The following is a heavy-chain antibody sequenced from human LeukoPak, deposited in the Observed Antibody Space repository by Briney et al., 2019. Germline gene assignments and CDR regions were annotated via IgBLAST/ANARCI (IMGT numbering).Heavy chain of an antibody. Sequence: GGSLRLSCAASGFTFDDYAMHWVRQAPGKGLEWVSGISWNSGSIGYADSVKGRFTISRDNAKNSLYLQMNSLRAEDTALYYCAKDHTSVVPAEDYYYGMDVWGQGTTVTVSS. CDR1: GFTFDDYA. J-gene: IGHJ6*02. V-gene: IGHV3-9*01. CDR2: ISWNSGSI. CDR3: AKDHTSVVPAEDYYYGMDV. D-gene: IGHD2-2*01.